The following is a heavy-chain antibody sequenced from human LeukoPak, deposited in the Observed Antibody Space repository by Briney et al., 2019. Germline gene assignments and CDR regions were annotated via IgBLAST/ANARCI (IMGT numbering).Heavy chain of an antibody. CDR3: AKDMGQRSYGDYAWGEFDY. Sequence: PGRSLRLSCAASGFTFDDYAMHWVRQAPGKGLEWVSGISWNSGSIGYADSMKGRFTISRDNAKNSLYLQMNSLRAEDTALYYCAKDMGQRSYGDYAWGEFDYWGQGTLVTVSS. CDR2: ISWNSGSI. J-gene: IGHJ4*02. D-gene: IGHD4-17*01. V-gene: IGHV3-9*01. CDR1: GFTFDDYA.